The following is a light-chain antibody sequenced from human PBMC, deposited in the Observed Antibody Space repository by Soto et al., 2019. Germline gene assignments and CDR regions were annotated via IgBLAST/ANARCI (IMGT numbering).Light chain of an antibody. V-gene: IGKV1-5*01. CDR3: QQYNSYRT. CDR2: GVS. Sequence: DIQMTQSPSTLSASVRDRVTITCRASQTISSWLAWFQQRPGRAPKLLIYGVSSLQSGVPSRFSGGGSGTEFTLTISSLQPDDFATYYCQQYNSYRTFGQGTKVDIK. CDR1: QTISSW. J-gene: IGKJ1*01.